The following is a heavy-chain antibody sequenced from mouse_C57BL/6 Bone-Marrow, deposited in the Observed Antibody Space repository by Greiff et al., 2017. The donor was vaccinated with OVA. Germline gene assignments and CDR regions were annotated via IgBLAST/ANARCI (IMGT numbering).Heavy chain of an antibody. Sequence: DVQLVESGGGLVKPGGSLKLSCAASGFTFSSYAMSWVRQTPEKRLEWVATISDGGSYTYYPDNVKGRFTISRDNAKNNLYLQMSHLKSEDTAMYYCARDVDYWGQGTSVTVSS. CDR1: GFTFSSYA. CDR2: ISDGGSYT. V-gene: IGHV5-4*01. J-gene: IGHJ4*01. CDR3: ARDVDY.